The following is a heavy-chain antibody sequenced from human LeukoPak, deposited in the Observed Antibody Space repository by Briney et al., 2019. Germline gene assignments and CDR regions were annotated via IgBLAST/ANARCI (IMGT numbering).Heavy chain of an antibody. D-gene: IGHD5-18*01. V-gene: IGHV3-66*01. J-gene: IGHJ3*02. CDR2: IYSGGDT. CDR1: GFTVSSNY. Sequence: TGGSLRLSCAASGFTVSSNYMSWVRQAPGKGLEWVSVIYSGGDTFYADSVKGIFTISRDNSKNTLFLQMNRLRAEDTAVYYCARCSYGYLGAFDIWGQGTMVTVSS. CDR3: ARCSYGYLGAFDI.